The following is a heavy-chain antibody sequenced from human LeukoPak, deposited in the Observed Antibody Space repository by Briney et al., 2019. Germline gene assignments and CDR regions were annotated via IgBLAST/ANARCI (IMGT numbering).Heavy chain of an antibody. CDR2: INSDGSST. V-gene: IGHV3-74*01. D-gene: IGHD6-13*01. CDR1: GFTFSSYW. Sequence: PGGSLRLSCAASGFTFSSYWMHWVRQAPGKGLVWVSRINSDGSSTNYADSDSVKGRFTISRGNAKNTLYLQMNSLRAEDTAVYYCARDWSLGYWGQGTLVTVSS. CDR3: ARDWSLGY. J-gene: IGHJ4*02.